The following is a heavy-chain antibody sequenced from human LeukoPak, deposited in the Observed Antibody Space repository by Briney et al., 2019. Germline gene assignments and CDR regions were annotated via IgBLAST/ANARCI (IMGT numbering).Heavy chain of an antibody. CDR3: AREVTFGLTFGRYCSGGSCYLPTHFDY. D-gene: IGHD2-15*01. Sequence: PGGSLRPSCAASGFTFSSYAMHWVRQAPGKGLEWVAVISYDGSNKYYADSVKGRFTIFRDNSKNTLYLQMNSLRAEDTAVYYCAREVTFGLTFGRYCSGGSCYLPTHFDYWGQGTLVTVSS. CDR1: GFTFSSYA. CDR2: ISYDGSNK. J-gene: IGHJ4*02. V-gene: IGHV3-30-3*01.